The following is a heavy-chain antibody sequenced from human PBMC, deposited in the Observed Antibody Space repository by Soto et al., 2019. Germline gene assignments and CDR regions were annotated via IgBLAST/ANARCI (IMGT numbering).Heavy chain of an antibody. CDR1: GYTFTGYY. Sequence: ASVKVSCKASGYTFTGYYMHWVRQAPGQGLEWMGWINAYNGNTNYAQKFQGRVTMTTDTSTSTAYMELRSLRSDDTAVYYCARVPLPLSWYTHYWGQGTLVTVSS. J-gene: IGHJ4*02. CDR3: ARVPLPLSWYTHY. D-gene: IGHD6-13*01. CDR2: INAYNGNT. V-gene: IGHV1-18*04.